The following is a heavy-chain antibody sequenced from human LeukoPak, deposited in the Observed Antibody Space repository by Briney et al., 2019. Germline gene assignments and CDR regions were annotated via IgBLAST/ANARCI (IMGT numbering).Heavy chain of an antibody. CDR3: ARVLLGGKFLAQLFYYYYGMDV. J-gene: IGHJ6*02. D-gene: IGHD1-26*01. Sequence: PSETLSLTCTVSGGSISSSSYYWGWIRQPPGKGLEWIGSIYYSGSTYYNPSLKSRVTISVDTSKNQFSLKLSSVTAADTAVYYCARVLLGGKFLAQLFYYYYGMDVWGQGTTVTVSS. CDR2: IYYSGST. CDR1: GGSISSSSYY. V-gene: IGHV4-39*01.